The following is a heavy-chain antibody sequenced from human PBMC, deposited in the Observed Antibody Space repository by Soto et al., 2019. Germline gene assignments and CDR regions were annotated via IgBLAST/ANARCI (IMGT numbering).Heavy chain of an antibody. CDR3: ARDGHEDRMDV. Sequence: AAVKVCCKASGGTFSSYAISWVRQAPGQGLEWMGGIIPIFGTANYAQKFQGRVTITADESTSTAYMELSSLRSEDTAVYYCARDGHEDRMDVWGQGTTVTVSS. CDR2: IIPIFGTA. CDR1: GGTFSSYA. V-gene: IGHV1-69*13. J-gene: IGHJ6*02.